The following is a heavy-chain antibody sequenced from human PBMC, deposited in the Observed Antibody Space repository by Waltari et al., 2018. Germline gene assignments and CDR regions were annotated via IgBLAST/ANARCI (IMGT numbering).Heavy chain of an antibody. D-gene: IGHD3-3*01. CDR2: INPQTGDT. Sequence: QVQLVQSGAEVKKPGATVKVSCTGSGYTFTGYHTHWVRQAPGQGLEWVGRINPQTGDTNYAERFQGRVTMTRDIFRSTAYMELSGLRSDDTAVYYCTRGPVWDFWTGYYDYWGQGTLVTVSS. J-gene: IGHJ4*02. CDR1: GYTFTGYH. CDR3: TRGPVWDFWTGYYDY. V-gene: IGHV1-2*06.